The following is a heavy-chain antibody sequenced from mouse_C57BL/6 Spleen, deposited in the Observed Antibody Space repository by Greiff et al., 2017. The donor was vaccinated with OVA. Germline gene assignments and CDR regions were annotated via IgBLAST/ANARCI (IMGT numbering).Heavy chain of an antibody. J-gene: IGHJ3*01. CDR3: ASDDYDEGAWFAY. CDR1: GFTFSDYG. V-gene: IGHV5-17*01. Sequence: EVQLVESGGGLVKPGGSLKLSCAASGFTFSDYGMHWVRQAPEKGLEWVAYISSGSSTIYYADTVKGRFTISRDNAKNTLFLQMTSLRSEDTAMYYCASDDYDEGAWFAYWGQGTLVTVSA. D-gene: IGHD2-4*01. CDR2: ISSGSSTI.